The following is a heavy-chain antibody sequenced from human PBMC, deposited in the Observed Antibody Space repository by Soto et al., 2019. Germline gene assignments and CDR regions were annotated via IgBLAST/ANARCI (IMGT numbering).Heavy chain of an antibody. CDR3: AKRPYDSSGYPDY. V-gene: IGHV3-23*01. CDR2: ISGSGGST. J-gene: IGHJ4*02. Sequence: PGGSLRLSCAVSGFTFSSYAMSWVRQAPGKGLEWVSAISGSGGSTYYADSVKGRFTISRDNSKNTLYLQMNSLRAEDTAVYYCAKRPYDSSGYPDYWGQGTLVTVSS. CDR1: GFTFSSYA. D-gene: IGHD3-22*01.